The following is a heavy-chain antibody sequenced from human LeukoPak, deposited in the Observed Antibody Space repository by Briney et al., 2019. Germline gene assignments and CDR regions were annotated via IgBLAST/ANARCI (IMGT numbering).Heavy chain of an antibody. V-gene: IGHV3-7*01. Sequence: GGSLRLSCAAAGFTFRSHWMSWVRQAPGKGLEWVANTNQDGSDKQYVDSVKGRFTISRDNAKNSLYPQMDSLRAEDTGLYYCARDHVVDGLVFDYWGQGALVTVSS. CDR3: ARDHVVDGLVFDY. CDR1: GFTFRSHW. J-gene: IGHJ4*02. D-gene: IGHD2-15*01. CDR2: TNQDGSDK.